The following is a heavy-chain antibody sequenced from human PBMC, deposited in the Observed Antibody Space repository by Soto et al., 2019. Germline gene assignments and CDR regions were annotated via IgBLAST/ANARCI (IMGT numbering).Heavy chain of an antibody. J-gene: IGHJ4*02. V-gene: IGHV1-69*10. CDR1: GGTFSSYP. Sequence: SVKVSCKASGGTFSSYPISWVRQAPGQGLEWMGGIIPVLGIANYAQKFQGRVTITADESTSTAYMELSSLRSEDTAVYYCARHLSPISGSDHIDYWGQGTLVTVS. D-gene: IGHD5-12*01. CDR2: IIPVLGIA. CDR3: ARHLSPISGSDHIDY.